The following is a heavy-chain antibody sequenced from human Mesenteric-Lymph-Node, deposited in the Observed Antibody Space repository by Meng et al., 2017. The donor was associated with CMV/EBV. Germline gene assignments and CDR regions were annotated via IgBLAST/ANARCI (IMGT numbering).Heavy chain of an antibody. Sequence: SETLSLTCTVSGGSISSGDYYWGWIRQPPGKGLEWIGSIHYSGSTYYNSSLESRVAILVDTSKNQFSLKLTSVTAADTAMYYCARALGLPLGRADYWGQGTLVTVSS. J-gene: IGHJ4*02. V-gene: IGHV4-39*07. CDR3: ARALGLPLGRADY. D-gene: IGHD3/OR15-3a*01. CDR1: GGSISSGDYY. CDR2: IHYSGST.